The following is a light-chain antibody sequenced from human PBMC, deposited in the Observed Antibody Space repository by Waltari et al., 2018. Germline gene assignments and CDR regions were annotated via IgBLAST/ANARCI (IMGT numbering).Light chain of an antibody. Sequence: SSELTQAPAVSVAMGQTVRITCQGVRLRSYYASWYQQRPGQAPRLVMYDKNNRPSGVPDRFSGSTSHNTASLTITGAQAEDEASYYCHSRDASGVGGSFGGGTKLTVL. CDR2: DKN. CDR3: HSRDASGVGGS. V-gene: IGLV3-19*01. J-gene: IGLJ2*01. CDR1: RLRSYY.